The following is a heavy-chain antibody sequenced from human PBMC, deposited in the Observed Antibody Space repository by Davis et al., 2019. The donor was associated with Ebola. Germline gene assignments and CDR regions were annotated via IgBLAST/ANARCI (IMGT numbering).Heavy chain of an antibody. CDR1: GYIFTSYG. Sequence: AASVKVSCKTSGYIFTSYGITWVRQAPGQGLEWMGWMNPNSGNTGYAQKFQGRVTMTRNTSISTAYMELSSLRSEDTAVYYCARGRGSFRRKNYYYGMDVWGQGTTVTVSS. V-gene: IGHV1-8*02. CDR3: ARGRGSFRRKNYYYGMDV. J-gene: IGHJ6*02. D-gene: IGHD3-10*01. CDR2: MNPNSGNT.